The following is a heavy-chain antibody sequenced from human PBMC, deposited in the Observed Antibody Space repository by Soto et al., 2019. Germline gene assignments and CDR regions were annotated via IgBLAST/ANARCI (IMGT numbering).Heavy chain of an antibody. Sequence: EVQLLESGGGLVQPGGSLRLSCAASGFTFSSYAMSWVRQAPGKGLEWVSGISGGGGSTYNADSVKGRFTISRDNSKNTLYLQMNSLRAEDTAVYYCARPYSDYSYCARDCYLPEYWGQGTLVTVSS. CDR1: GFTFSSYA. V-gene: IGHV3-23*01. J-gene: IGHJ4*02. D-gene: IGHD2-21*02. CDR3: ARPYSDYSYCARDCYLPEY. CDR2: ISGGGGST.